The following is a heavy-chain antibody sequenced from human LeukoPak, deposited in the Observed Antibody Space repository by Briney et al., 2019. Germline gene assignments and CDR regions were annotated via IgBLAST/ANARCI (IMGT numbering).Heavy chain of an antibody. Sequence: PSETLSLTWTVSGGSISSYYWSWIRQPAGKGLEWIGRIYTSGSTNYNPSLKSRVTMSVDTSKNQFSLKLSSVTAADTAVYYCARDQWGYYDSSGYYYFDYWGQGTLVTVSS. D-gene: IGHD3-22*01. V-gene: IGHV4-4*07. CDR1: GGSISSYY. J-gene: IGHJ4*02. CDR3: ARDQWGYYDSSGYYYFDY. CDR2: IYTSGST.